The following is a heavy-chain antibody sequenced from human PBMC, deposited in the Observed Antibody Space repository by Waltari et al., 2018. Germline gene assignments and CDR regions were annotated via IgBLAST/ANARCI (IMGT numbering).Heavy chain of an antibody. CDR1: GFTFSSYE. CDR2: ISSSGSTI. CDR3: ARGVQQQLVPLGYYYYYGMDV. J-gene: IGHJ6*02. V-gene: IGHV3-48*03. Sequence: EVQLVESGGGLVQPGGSLRLSCAASGFTFSSYEMNWVRQAPGKGLEWVSYISSSGSTIYYADSVKGRFTISRDNAKNSLYLQMNSLRAEDTAVYYCARGVQQQLVPLGYYYYYGMDVWGQGTTVTVSS. D-gene: IGHD6-13*01.